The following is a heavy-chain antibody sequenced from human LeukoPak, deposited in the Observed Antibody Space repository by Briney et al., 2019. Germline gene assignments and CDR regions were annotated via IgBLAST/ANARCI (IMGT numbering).Heavy chain of an antibody. CDR2: IIPILGIA. CDR1: GGTFSSYA. Sequence: SVKVSCKASGGTFSSYAISWVRQAPGQGLEWMGRIIPILGIANYAQKFQGRVTITADKSTSTAYMELRSLRSDDTAVYYCARGSGLYDSSGYLGYWGQGTLVTVSS. D-gene: IGHD3-22*01. CDR3: ARGSGLYDSSGYLGY. V-gene: IGHV1-69*04. J-gene: IGHJ4*02.